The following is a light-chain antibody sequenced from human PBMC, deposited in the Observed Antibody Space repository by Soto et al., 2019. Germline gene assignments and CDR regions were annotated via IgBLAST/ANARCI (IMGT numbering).Light chain of an antibody. CDR1: QGISSY. J-gene: IGKJ1*01. CDR2: AAS. Sequence: IQMTQSRASLSASVGGRVTITCRASQGISSYLAWYQQKPGKAPKLLIYAASTLQSGVPSRFSGSGSGTDFTLTISCLQSEDFATHYCQQYYSYPWTFGQATKVDIK. V-gene: IGKV1-8*01. CDR3: QQYYSYPWT.